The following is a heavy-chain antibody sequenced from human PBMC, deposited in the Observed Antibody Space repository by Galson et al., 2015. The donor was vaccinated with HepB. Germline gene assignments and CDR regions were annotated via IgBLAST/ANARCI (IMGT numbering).Heavy chain of an antibody. V-gene: IGHV1-2*04. D-gene: IGHD6-19*01. J-gene: IGHJ4*02. CDR1: GYTFTGYY. CDR3: ARAAVAGIGDLDY. Sequence: SVKVSCKASGYTFTGYYMHWVRQAPGQGLEWMGWINPNSGGTNYAQKFQGWVTMTRDTSISTAYMELSRLRSDDTAVYYCARAAVAGIGDLDYWGQGTLVTVSS. CDR2: INPNSGGT.